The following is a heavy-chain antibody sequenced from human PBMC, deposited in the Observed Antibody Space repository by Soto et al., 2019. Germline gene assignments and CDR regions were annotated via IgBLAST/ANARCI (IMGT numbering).Heavy chain of an antibody. CDR2: IYYSGIT. CDR1: GGSISSGGYY. J-gene: IGHJ6*02. CDR3: ARAPAGEVTVLHYYYYYGMDV. D-gene: IGHD3-16*01. V-gene: IGHV4-31*03. Sequence: SETLSVTCTVSGGSISSGGYYWSWIRHHPGKGLEWIGYIYYSGITYYNPSLKSRVTISVDTSKNQFSLKLSSVTAADTAVYYCARAPAGEVTVLHYYYYYGMDVWGQGTTVTVSS.